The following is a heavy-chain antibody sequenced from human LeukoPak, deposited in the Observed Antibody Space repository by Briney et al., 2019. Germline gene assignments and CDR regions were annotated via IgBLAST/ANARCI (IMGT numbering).Heavy chain of an antibody. Sequence: GGSLRLSCAASGFTFSDYYMTWIRQAPGKGLEWVSYISSGGSTIYYADSVKGRFTISRDNAKNSLYLQMNSLRAEDTAVYYCARDGYCSGGSCARSFDYWGQGTLVTVSS. J-gene: IGHJ4*02. CDR2: ISSGGSTI. CDR1: GFTFSDYY. D-gene: IGHD2-15*01. V-gene: IGHV3-11*04. CDR3: ARDGYCSGGSCARSFDY.